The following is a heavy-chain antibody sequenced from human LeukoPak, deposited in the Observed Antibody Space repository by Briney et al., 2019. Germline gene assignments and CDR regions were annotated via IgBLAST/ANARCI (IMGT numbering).Heavy chain of an antibody. CDR3: AKDPDDFWTEPPLEY. Sequence: GGSLRLSCAASGFTFSSYSMNWVRQAPGKGLEWVSLISGSGGSTCYADSVRGRFTISRDNSRNTLYLQMNSLRAEDTAVYYCAKDPDDFWTEPPLEYWGQGTLVTVSS. J-gene: IGHJ4*02. D-gene: IGHD3/OR15-3a*01. CDR2: ISGSGGST. V-gene: IGHV3-23*01. CDR1: GFTFSSYS.